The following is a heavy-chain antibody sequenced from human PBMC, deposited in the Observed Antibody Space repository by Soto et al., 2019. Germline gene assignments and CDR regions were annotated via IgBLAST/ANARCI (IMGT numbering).Heavy chain of an antibody. D-gene: IGHD1-26*01. J-gene: IGHJ3*02. CDR1: GFTFSDYY. Sequence: PGGSLRLSCAASGFTFSDYYMSWIRQAPGKGLEWVSYISSSSSYTNYADSVKGRFTISRDNAKNSLYLQMNSLGAEDTAVYYCARGDSGWELPTPNDAFDIWGQGTMVTVSS. V-gene: IGHV3-11*06. CDR3: ARGDSGWELPTPNDAFDI. CDR2: ISSSSSYT.